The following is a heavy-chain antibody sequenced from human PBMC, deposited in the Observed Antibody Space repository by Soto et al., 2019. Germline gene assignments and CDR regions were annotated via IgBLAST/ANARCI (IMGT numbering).Heavy chain of an antibody. J-gene: IGHJ4*02. Sequence: GGSLRLSCAASGFTFSDYYMSWIRQAPGKGLEWVSYITSSGSSIYYADSVKGRFTISRDNAKNSLYLQMNSLRAEDTAVYYCARDKGQLVPADGYWGQGTLVTVSS. CDR2: ITSSGSSI. D-gene: IGHD6-6*01. V-gene: IGHV3-11*01. CDR1: GFTFSDYY. CDR3: ARDKGQLVPADGY.